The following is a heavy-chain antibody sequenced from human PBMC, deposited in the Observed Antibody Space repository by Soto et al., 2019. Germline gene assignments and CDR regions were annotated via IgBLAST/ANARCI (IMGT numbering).Heavy chain of an antibody. J-gene: IGHJ4*02. V-gene: IGHV1-18*01. D-gene: IGHD3-3*01. CDR1: GYTFTSYG. CDR2: ISAYNGNT. CDR3: ARDLDDFWSGYPAPFDY. Sequence: GASVKVSCTASGYTFTSYGISWVRQAPGQGLEWMGWISAYNGNTNYAQKLQGRVTMTTDTSTSTAYMELRSLRSDDTAVYYCARDLDDFWSGYPAPFDYWGQGTLVTVSS.